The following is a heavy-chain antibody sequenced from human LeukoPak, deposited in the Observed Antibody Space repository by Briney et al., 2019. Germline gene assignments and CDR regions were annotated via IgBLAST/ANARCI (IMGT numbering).Heavy chain of an antibody. Sequence: GGSLRLSCAASGFTFDDYGMSWVRQAPGKGLEWVSGINWNGGSTGYADSVKGRFTISRDNAKNSLYLQMNSLRAEDTAVYYCARDRYSYGQYYFDYWGQGTLVTVSS. CDR3: ARDRYSYGQYYFDY. V-gene: IGHV3-20*04. CDR2: INWNGGST. D-gene: IGHD5-18*01. CDR1: GFTFDDYG. J-gene: IGHJ4*02.